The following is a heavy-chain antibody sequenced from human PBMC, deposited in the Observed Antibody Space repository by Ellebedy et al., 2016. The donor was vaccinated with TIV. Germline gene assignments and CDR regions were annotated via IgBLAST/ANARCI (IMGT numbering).Heavy chain of an antibody. CDR2: IYYSGST. CDR3: ARDDGYNLGY. Sequence: MPSETLSLTCTVSGGSISSYYWSWIRQPPGKGLEWIGYIYYSGSTNYNPSLKSRVTISVDTSKNQFSLKLSSVTAADTAVYCCARDDGYNLGYWGQGTLVTVSS. CDR1: GGSISSYY. V-gene: IGHV4-59*01. J-gene: IGHJ4*02. D-gene: IGHD5-24*01.